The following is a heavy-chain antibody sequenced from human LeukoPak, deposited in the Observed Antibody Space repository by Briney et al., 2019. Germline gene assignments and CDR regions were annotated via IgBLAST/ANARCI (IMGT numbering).Heavy chain of an antibody. CDR2: ITWDGGST. V-gene: IGHV3-43*01. J-gene: IGHJ4*02. D-gene: IGHD3-22*01. Sequence: GGSLRLSCVASGFPFDDYTMHWVRQAPGKGLEWVSLITWDGGSTNYADSVKGRFTISRDNVKNSLYLQMNSLRADDTAFYYCAKDETHYYDSSGLFGYWGQGTLVTVSS. CDR1: GFPFDDYT. CDR3: AKDETHYYDSSGLFGY.